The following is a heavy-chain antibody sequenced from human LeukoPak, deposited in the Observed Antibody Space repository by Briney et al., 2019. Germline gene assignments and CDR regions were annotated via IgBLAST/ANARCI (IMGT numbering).Heavy chain of an antibody. CDR2: IKQDGSEK. CDR3: ARVGPILRFLEWLLDY. Sequence: GGSLRLSCAASGFTFSSYWMSGVRQAPGKGLEWVANIKQDGSEKYYVDSVKGRFTISRDNAKNSLYLQMNSLRAEDTAVYYCARVGPILRFLEWLLDYWGQGTLVTVSS. V-gene: IGHV3-7*01. D-gene: IGHD3-3*01. CDR1: GFTFSSYW. J-gene: IGHJ4*02.